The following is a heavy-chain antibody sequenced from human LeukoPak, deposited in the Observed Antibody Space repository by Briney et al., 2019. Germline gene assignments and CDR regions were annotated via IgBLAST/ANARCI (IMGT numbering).Heavy chain of an antibody. CDR1: GFTFSSYP. Sequence: GRSLRLSCAASGFTFSSYPIHWVRQAPGKGLEWVAAISYDGSNKYYADSVKGRFTISRDNSRNTLYVQMNSLRAEDTAVYYCAGFSRGWLRWGQGTLVTVSS. V-gene: IGHV3-30*04. CDR2: ISYDGSNK. CDR3: AGFSRGWLR. D-gene: IGHD6-19*01. J-gene: IGHJ4*02.